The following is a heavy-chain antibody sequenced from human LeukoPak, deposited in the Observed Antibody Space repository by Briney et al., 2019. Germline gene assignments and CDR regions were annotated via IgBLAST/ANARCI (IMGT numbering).Heavy chain of an antibody. D-gene: IGHD3-10*01. J-gene: IGHJ3*02. Sequence: ASVKVSCKASGYTFTGYYMHWVRQASGQGLEWMGWINPNSGGTNYAQKFQGRVTMTRDTSISTAYMELSRLRSDDTAVYYCAREGDRGVTAFDIWGQGTMVTVSS. CDR2: INPNSGGT. CDR3: AREGDRGVTAFDI. CDR1: GYTFTGYY. V-gene: IGHV1-2*02.